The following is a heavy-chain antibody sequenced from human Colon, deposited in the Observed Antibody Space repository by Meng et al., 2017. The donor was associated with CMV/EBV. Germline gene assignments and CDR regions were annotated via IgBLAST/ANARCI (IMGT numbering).Heavy chain of an antibody. J-gene: IGHJ4*02. V-gene: IGHV3-23*01. Sequence: GESLKISCAASGFTLSAFAMGWVRQAPGKGLEWVSYISSGGSTIYYADSVKGRFTISRDNSKNTLSLQMNSLRAEDTAIYYCAKRYTNNWYYFDYWGQGTLVTVSS. D-gene: IGHD6-13*01. CDR2: ISSGGSTI. CDR3: AKRYTNNWYYFDY. CDR1: GFTLSAFA.